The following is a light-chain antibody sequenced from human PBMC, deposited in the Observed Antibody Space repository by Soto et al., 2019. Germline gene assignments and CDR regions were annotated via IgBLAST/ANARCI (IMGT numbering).Light chain of an antibody. Sequence: EVVMTQSPAILSASPGLRTTRSCTASQSVNSNLAWYQQKPGQNTTLLSYDASTRATVVPARFSGRGSGTAFTLTISSLQCEDSAVYYWQEYDYWPRFGKGNTVEI. CDR2: DAS. V-gene: IGKV3-15*01. CDR1: QSVNSN. J-gene: IGKJ1*01. CDR3: QEYDYWPR.